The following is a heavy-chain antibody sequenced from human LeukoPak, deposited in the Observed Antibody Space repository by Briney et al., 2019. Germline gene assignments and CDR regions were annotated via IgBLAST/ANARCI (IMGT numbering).Heavy chain of an antibody. CDR2: IYYSGST. J-gene: IGHJ5*02. V-gene: IGHV4-59*08. CDR1: GGSISSYY. D-gene: IGHD3-22*01. Sequence: PSETLSLTCTVSGGSISSYYWSWIRQPPGKGLEWIGYIYYSGSTNYNPSLKSRVTIAVDTSKNQFSLKLSSVTAADTAVYYCARHVGTMTENWFDPWGQGTLVTVSS. CDR3: ARHVGTMTENWFDP.